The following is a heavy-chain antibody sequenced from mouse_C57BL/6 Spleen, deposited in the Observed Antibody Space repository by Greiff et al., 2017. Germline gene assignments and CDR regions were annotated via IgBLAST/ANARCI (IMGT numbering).Heavy chain of an antibody. CDR1: GFTFSSYT. Sequence: EVQLLESGAGLVKPGGSLKLSCAASGFTFSSYTMPWVRQTPEKRLEWVATISGGGGNTYYPDSVKGRFTISRDNAKNTLYLQMSSLRSEDTALYCWANLPRFAYWGQGTPVTVSA. J-gene: IGHJ3*01. CDR2: ISGGGGNT. CDR3: ANLPRFAY. V-gene: IGHV5-9*01. D-gene: IGHD5-5*01.